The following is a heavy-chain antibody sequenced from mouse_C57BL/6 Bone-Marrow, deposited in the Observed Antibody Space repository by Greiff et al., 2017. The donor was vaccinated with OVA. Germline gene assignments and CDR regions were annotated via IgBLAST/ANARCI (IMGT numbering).Heavy chain of an antibody. D-gene: IGHD4-1*01. V-gene: IGHV1-69*01. CDR2: IDPSDSYT. CDR3: ARVGTDYFDY. CDR1: GYTFTSYW. J-gene: IGHJ2*01. Sequence: VQLQQPGAELVMPGASVKLSCKASGYTFTSYWMPWVKQRPGQGLEWIGEIDPSDSYTNYNQKFKGKSTLTVDKSSSTAYMQLSSLTSEDSAVYYCARVGTDYFDYWGQGTTLTVSS.